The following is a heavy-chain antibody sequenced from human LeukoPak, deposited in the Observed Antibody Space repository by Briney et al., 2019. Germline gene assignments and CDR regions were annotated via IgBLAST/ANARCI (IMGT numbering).Heavy chain of an antibody. J-gene: IGHJ6*03. CDR2: IYTSGST. D-gene: IGHD1-26*01. CDR1: GGSISSYY. CDR3: ARSVRGYYYMDV. V-gene: IGHV4-4*09. Sequence: SETLSLTCTVSGGSISSYYWSWIRQPPGKGLEWIRYIYTSGSTNYNPSLKSRVTISVDTSKNQFSLKLSSVTAADTAVYYCARSVRGYYYMDVWGKGTTVTVSS.